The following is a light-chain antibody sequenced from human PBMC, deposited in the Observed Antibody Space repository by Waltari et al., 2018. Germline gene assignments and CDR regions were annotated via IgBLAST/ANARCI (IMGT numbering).Light chain of an antibody. CDR1: QSVLYSANNKDY. V-gene: IGKV4-1*01. Sequence: DIVMTQSPDFLAVSLGERATINCKSSQSVLYSANNKDYLAWYQQKPGQPPNLLIYWAAARESGVPDRFSGSGSGTDFTLTISSLQAEDVAVYYCQQYYGVPLTFGGGTKVEIK. CDR3: QQYYGVPLT. J-gene: IGKJ4*01. CDR2: WAA.